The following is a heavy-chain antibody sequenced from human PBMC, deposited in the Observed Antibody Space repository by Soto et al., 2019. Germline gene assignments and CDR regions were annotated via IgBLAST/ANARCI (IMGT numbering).Heavy chain of an antibody. CDR2: ISGSGGST. V-gene: IGHV3-23*01. D-gene: IGHD3-3*01. Sequence: GGSLRLSCAASGFTFSSYAMSWVRQAPGKRLEWVSAISGSGGSTYYADSVKGRFTISRDNSKNTLYLQMNSLRAEDTAVYYCAKAGFWSGYLPPYYYYGMDVWGQGTTVTVSS. CDR1: GFTFSSYA. CDR3: AKAGFWSGYLPPYYYYGMDV. J-gene: IGHJ6*02.